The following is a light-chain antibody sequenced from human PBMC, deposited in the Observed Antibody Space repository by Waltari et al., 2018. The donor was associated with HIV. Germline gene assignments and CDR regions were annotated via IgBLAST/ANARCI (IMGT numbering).Light chain of an antibody. J-gene: IGLJ3*02. CDR3: SSYTTSSTWV. V-gene: IGLV2-14*01. CDR1: SSDIGGYKY. CDR2: EVS. Sequence: HSALTQPASVSGSPGQSNTISCTGTSSDIGGYKYVSWYQQQPGKAPKLLISEVSNRPSGVSNRFSGSKSGNTASLTISGLQAEDEADYYCSSYTTSSTWVFGGGTKLTVL.